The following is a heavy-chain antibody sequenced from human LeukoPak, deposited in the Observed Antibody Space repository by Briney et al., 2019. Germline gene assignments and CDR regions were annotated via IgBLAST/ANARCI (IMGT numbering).Heavy chain of an antibody. CDR2: IYYNGST. D-gene: IGHD3-10*01. CDR3: ARHGSYRYYFDY. Sequence: PSETLSLTCTVSGGSISSYYWSWIRQPPGKGLEWIGYIYYNGSTNYNPSLKSRVTISLDTSKNQFSLKLSSVTAADTAVYYCARHGSYRYYFDYWGQGTLVTASS. V-gene: IGHV4-59*08. J-gene: IGHJ4*02. CDR1: GGSISSYY.